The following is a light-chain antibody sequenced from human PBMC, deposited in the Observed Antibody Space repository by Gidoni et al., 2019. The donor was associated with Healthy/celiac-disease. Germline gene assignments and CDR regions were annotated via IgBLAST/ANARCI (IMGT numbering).Light chain of an antibody. CDR2: AAS. CDR1: QSISSY. V-gene: IGKV1-39*01. J-gene: IGKJ4*01. Sequence: DIQMTQSPSSLSASVGDRVNITCRASQSISSYLNWYQQKPGKAPKLLIYAASSLQSGVPSRFSGSGSGTDFTLTISSLQPEDFATYYCQQSYSTPLTLGGGTKVEIK. CDR3: QQSYSTPLT.